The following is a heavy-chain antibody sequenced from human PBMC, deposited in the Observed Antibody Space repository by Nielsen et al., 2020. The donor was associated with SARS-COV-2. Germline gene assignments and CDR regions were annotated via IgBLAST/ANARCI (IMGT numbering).Heavy chain of an antibody. CDR3: ARVTRPLPIAVADLYGMDV. Sequence: SETLSLTCAISGDSVSSNSAAWNWIRQSPSRGLEWLGRTYYRSKWYNDYAVSVKSRITINPDTSKNQFSLQLNSVTPEDTAVYYCARVTRPLPIAVADLYGMDVWGQGTTVTVSS. CDR1: GDSVSSNSAA. V-gene: IGHV6-1*01. CDR2: TYYRSKWYN. D-gene: IGHD6-19*01. J-gene: IGHJ6*02.